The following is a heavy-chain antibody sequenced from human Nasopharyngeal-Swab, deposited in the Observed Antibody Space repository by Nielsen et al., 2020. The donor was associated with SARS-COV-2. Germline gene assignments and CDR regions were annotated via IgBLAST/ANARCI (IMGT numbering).Heavy chain of an antibody. J-gene: IGHJ6*02. CDR1: GYTFINHD. CDR2: MSPNSGNT. Sequence: ASVKVSCKASGYTFINHDINWVRQSTGQGLEWMGWMSPNSGNTGYAQKFQGRVTMTRNTSTSTAYLELSSLRSEDTAVYYCARNIVVVPAAVLYYYYGMDVWGQGTTVTVSS. D-gene: IGHD2-2*01. V-gene: IGHV1-8*01. CDR3: ARNIVVVPAAVLYYYYGMDV.